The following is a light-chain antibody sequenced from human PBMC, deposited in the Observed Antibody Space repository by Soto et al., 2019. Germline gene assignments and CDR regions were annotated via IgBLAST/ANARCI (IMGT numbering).Light chain of an antibody. J-gene: IGKJ5*01. CDR1: QSVSDN. CDR3: QQYHNWPPIT. V-gene: IGKV3D-15*01. Sequence: EIVMTQSPATLSVSPGERATLSCRASQSVSDNLAWYQQKPGQAPRLLIYGASTRATGIPARFSGSGSGTEFTLTISGLQSEDFAVYYCQQYHNWPPITFGQGTRLDIK. CDR2: GAS.